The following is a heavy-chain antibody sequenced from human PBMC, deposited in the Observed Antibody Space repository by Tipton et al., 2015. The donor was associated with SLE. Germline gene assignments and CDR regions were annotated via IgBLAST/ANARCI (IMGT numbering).Heavy chain of an antibody. V-gene: IGHV4-59*11. J-gene: IGHJ4*02. CDR2: IYYSGST. D-gene: IGHD3-22*01. CDR1: GGSISSHY. CDR3: ARRFFDGSGSI. Sequence: TLSLTCTVSGGSISSHYWSWIRQPPGKGLEWIGYIYYSGSTNYNPSLKSRVTISVDTSKNQFSLKLSSVTAADTAVYFCARRFFDGSGSIWGQGTLVTVSS.